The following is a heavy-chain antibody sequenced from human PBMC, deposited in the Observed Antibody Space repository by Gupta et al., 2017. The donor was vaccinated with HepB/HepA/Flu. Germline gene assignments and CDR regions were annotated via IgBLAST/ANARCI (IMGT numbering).Heavy chain of an antibody. V-gene: IGHV4-39*02. J-gene: IGHJ6*01. CDR3: ARPAIFSHLVGQNSYGLDV. CDR1: GDSLNNSLYY. Sequence: QVHLQESGPGLVKPSETLSLTCIVSGDSLNNSLYYWGWIRQPPGKGLEWIASSFYTGTTYYNPSLESRVSISIDTSKNRFSLRLASVTAADTALYFCARPAIFSHLVGQNSYGLDVWGPGITVTVSA. CDR2: SFYTGTT. D-gene: IGHD3-3*02.